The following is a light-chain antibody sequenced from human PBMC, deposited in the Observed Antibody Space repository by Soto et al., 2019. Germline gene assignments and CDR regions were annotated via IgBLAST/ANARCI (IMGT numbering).Light chain of an antibody. CDR1: QSVSSH. CDR2: DAS. V-gene: IGKV3-11*01. CDR3: QQGGNWPLT. J-gene: IGKJ5*01. Sequence: EIVLTQSPATLSLSPGEIATFSCRASQSVSSHLAWYQQKRGQAPRLLIYDASSRASGIPARFSGSGSGTDFTLTISSLEPEDFAVYYCQQGGNWPLTFGQGTRLEIK.